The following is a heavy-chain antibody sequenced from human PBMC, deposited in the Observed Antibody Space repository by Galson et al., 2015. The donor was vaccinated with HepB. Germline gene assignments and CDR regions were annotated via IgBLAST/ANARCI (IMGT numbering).Heavy chain of an antibody. D-gene: IGHD6-19*01. V-gene: IGHV3-23*01. CDR3: AKPDLAGHPKDHAFDV. Sequence: SLRLSCAASGFTFSSYAMSWVRQAPGKGLEWVSAISGSGGSTYYADSAKGRFTISRDNSKNTLYLQMNSLRAEDTAVYFCAKPDLAGHPKDHAFDVWGQGTMVTVSS. J-gene: IGHJ3*01. CDR2: ISGSGGST. CDR1: GFTFSSYA.